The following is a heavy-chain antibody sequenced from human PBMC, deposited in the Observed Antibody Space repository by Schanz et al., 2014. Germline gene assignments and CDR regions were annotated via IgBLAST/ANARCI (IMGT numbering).Heavy chain of an antibody. V-gene: IGHV3-7*01. J-gene: IGHJ4*02. CDR2: IKHDGSVK. CDR1: GFTFSSYS. Sequence: EVQLVESGGGLVQPGGSLRLSCTASGFTFSSYSMNWVRQAPGKGLEWVANIKHDGSVKDYVDSVEGRFTISRDNAKRSLFLQMNSLRVEDTAVYFCVSQTGNPNYWGQGTLVTVSS. CDR3: VSQTGNPNY.